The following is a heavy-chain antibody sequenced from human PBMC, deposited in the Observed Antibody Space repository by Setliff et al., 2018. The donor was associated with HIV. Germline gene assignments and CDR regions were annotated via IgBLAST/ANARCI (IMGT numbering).Heavy chain of an antibody. J-gene: IGHJ4*02. V-gene: IGHV1-18*01. D-gene: IGHD3-22*01. CDR3: ARVSRSVRVVARYSDY. CDR2: INADNGNT. Sequence: GASVKVSCKASGYTFTSYGISWVRQAPGQGLEWMGWINADNGNTNYAQKFQGRVTMTTDTSTSTVYIEMTSLRSDDTAVYYCARVSRSVRVVARYSDYWGQGTLVTVSS. CDR1: GYTFTSYG.